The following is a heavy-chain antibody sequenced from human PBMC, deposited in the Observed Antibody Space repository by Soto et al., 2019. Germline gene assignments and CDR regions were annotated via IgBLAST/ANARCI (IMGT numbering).Heavy chain of an antibody. D-gene: IGHD3-22*01. V-gene: IGHV3-30-3*01. J-gene: IGHJ4*02. CDR1: GFTFSSYA. CDR2: ISYDGSNK. CDR3: AREGASSGYYPDFDY. Sequence: PVGSLRLSCAASGFTFSSYAMHWVRQAPGKGLEWVAVISYDGSNKYYADSVKGRFTISRDNSKNTLYPQMNSLRAEDTAVYYCAREGASSGYYPDFDYWGQGTLVTVSS.